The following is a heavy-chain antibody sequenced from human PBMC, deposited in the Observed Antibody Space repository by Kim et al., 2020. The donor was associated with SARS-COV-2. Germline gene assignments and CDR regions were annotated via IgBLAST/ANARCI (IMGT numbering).Heavy chain of an antibody. CDR3: ARDRGPLSYYYDSSGYYPRTYYFDC. J-gene: IGHJ4*02. V-gene: IGHV1-18*01. CDR2: ISAYNGNT. D-gene: IGHD3-22*01. CDR1: GYTFTSYG. Sequence: ASVKVSCKASGYTFTSYGISWVRQAPGQGLEWMGWISAYNGNTNYAQKLQGRVTMTTDTSTSTAYMELRSLRSDDTAVYYCARDRGPLSYYYDSSGYYPRTYYFDCWGQGTLVTVSS.